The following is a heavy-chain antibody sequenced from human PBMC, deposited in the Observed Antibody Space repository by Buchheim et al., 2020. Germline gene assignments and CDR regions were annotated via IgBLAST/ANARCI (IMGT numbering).Heavy chain of an antibody. Sequence: QVQLVESGGGLVKPGGSLRLSCAASGFTFSDYYMSWIRQAPGKGLEWVSYISSSSSYTNYADSVKGRFTISRDNAKNSLYLQMNSLRAEDTAVYYCARDRVDHYYDSSGHDAFDIWGQGT. CDR2: ISSSSSYT. V-gene: IGHV3-11*06. D-gene: IGHD3-22*01. J-gene: IGHJ3*02. CDR1: GFTFSDYY. CDR3: ARDRVDHYYDSSGHDAFDI.